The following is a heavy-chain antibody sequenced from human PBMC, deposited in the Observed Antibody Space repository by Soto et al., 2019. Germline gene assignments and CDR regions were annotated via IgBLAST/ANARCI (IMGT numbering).Heavy chain of an antibody. Sequence: EVQLVESGGGLVQPGGSLKLSCAASGFTFSGSAMHWVRQASGKGLEWVGRIRSKANSYATAYAASVKGRFTISRDDSKNTAYLQMNSLKTEDTAVYYCTRPGGYCRGGSCYSNYWGQGTLVTVSS. CDR3: TRPGGYCRGGSCYSNY. CDR1: GFTFSGSA. CDR2: IRSKANSYAT. J-gene: IGHJ4*02. D-gene: IGHD2-15*01. V-gene: IGHV3-73*02.